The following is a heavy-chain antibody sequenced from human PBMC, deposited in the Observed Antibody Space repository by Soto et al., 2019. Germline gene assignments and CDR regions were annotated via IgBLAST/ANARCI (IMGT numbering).Heavy chain of an antibody. Sequence: EVQLVESGGGLVQPGGSLRLSCAASGFTLSPYHMDWVRQAPGKGLEWVAYINAGSSTIHYADSVRGRFTISRDNAKNSLYLQMDSLRAEDTAVYYCVRDGSTETTNFHYAMDVWGQGTTVTVSS. D-gene: IGHD4-17*01. CDR1: GFTLSPYH. CDR2: INAGSSTI. J-gene: IGHJ6*02. CDR3: VRDGSTETTNFHYAMDV. V-gene: IGHV3-48*03.